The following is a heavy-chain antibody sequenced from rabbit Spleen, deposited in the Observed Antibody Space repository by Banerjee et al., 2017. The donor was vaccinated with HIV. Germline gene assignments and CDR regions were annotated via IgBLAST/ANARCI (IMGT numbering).Heavy chain of an antibody. Sequence: QSLEESGGDLVKPGASLTLTCTASGVSFSGSSYICWVRQAPGKGLEWIACIETGSSDFTYYASWAKGRFTISKTSSTTVTLQMTSLTVADTAIYFCARDSASSFSSYGMDLWGQGTLVTVS. D-gene: IGHD8-1*01. CDR2: IETGSSDFT. V-gene: IGHV1S40*01. CDR1: GVSFSGSSY. CDR3: ARDSASSFSSYGMDL. J-gene: IGHJ6*01.